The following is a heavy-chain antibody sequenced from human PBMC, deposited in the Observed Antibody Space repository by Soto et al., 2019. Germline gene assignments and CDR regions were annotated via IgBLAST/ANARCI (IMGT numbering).Heavy chain of an antibody. CDR3: AKIAEAVAGTVYGY. Sequence: GGSLRLSCVASGFPFSSNAMGWVRQAPGRGLEWISGVSGGGGRTYYADSVKGRFTISRDNPKDTLYLQMSSLRAEDTAKYYCAKIAEAVAGTVYGYWGQGTLVTVSS. CDR2: VSGGGGRT. V-gene: IGHV3-23*01. J-gene: IGHJ4*02. CDR1: GFPFSSNA. D-gene: IGHD6-19*01.